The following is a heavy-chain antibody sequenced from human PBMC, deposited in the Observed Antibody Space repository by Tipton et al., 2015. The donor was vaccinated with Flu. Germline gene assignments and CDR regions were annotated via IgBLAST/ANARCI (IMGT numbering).Heavy chain of an antibody. V-gene: IGHV4-34*01. J-gene: IGHJ6*02. CDR3: ARWIQLWPPYGLDV. Sequence: TLSLTCTVYGGSFSDYYWSWIRQPPGKGLEWIGEINHRGRTNYNTSLKSRVTVSVDTSTKHFSLKLRSVTAADTAVYYCARWIQLWPPYGLDVWGQGTTVTVSS. CDR2: INHRGRT. CDR1: GGSFSDYY. D-gene: IGHD5-18*01.